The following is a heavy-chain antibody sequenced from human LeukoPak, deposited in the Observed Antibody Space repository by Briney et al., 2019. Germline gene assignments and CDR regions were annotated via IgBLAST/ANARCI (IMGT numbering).Heavy chain of an antibody. V-gene: IGHV1-46*01. D-gene: IGHD5-12*01. CDR2: INPSGGST. J-gene: IGHJ4*02. CDR3: ARETWPLDY. CDR1: GYTFTSYY. Sequence: ASVKVSCKASGYTFTSYYMHRVRQAPGQGLEWMGIINPSGGSTSYAQKFQGRVTMTRDMSTSTVYMELSSLKSEDTAVYYCARETWPLDYWGQGTLVTVSS.